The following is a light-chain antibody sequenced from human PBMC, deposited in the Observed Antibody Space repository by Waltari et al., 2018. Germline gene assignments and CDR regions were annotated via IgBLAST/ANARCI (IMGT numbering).Light chain of an antibody. CDR2: DVS. CDR3: SSYTSSNTWV. Sequence: LIIYDVSERPSGVSNRFSASKSGDTASLTISGLQAEDEADYYCSSYTSSNTWVFGGGTKVTVL. J-gene: IGLJ3*02. V-gene: IGLV2-14*03.